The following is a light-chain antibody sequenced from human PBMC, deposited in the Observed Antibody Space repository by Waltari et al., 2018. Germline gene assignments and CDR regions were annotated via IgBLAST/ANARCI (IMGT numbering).Light chain of an antibody. CDR1: QSVSSSY. CDR2: GAS. J-gene: IGKJ3*01. V-gene: IGKV3-20*01. CDR3: QQYGSSPFT. Sequence: VLTPSPGTLSFSPGESATLSCRASQSVSSSYLAWSQQKPGQPPRLLIDGASSSATGIPDRFSGSGSGTDFTLTSSRLEPEDFAVYYCQQYGSSPFTFGPGTKVDIK.